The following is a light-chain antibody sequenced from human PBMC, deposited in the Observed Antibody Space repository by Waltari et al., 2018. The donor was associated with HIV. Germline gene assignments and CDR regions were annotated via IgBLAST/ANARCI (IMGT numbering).Light chain of an antibody. CDR2: DAS. Sequence: EVVLTQSPATLYLSPGESATPSCRASKSVSDYLPWYQQKLGQAPRLLIYDASKRATSMPARFGGSESGTDFTLTISSLEPEDFAVYYCQQRSNWRRSGLTFGGGTKVEIK. CDR1: KSVSDY. CDR3: QQRSNWRRSGLT. J-gene: IGKJ4*01. V-gene: IGKV3-11*01.